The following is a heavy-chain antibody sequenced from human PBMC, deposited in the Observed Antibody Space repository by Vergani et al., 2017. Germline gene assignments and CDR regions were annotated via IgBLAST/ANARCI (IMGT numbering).Heavy chain of an antibody. CDR3: AREWEQQLSN. Sequence: QVQLQQSGPGLVKPSQTLLLTCAISGDSVSSNSAAWNWIRQSPSRGLEWLGRTYYRSKWYNDYAVSVKIRITSNPDTSKNQYSLQRNSVTPEDTAVYYCAREWEQQLSNWGQGTLVTVSS. D-gene: IGHD6-13*01. V-gene: IGHV6-1*01. CDR1: GDSVSSNSAA. CDR2: TYYRSKWYN. J-gene: IGHJ4*02.